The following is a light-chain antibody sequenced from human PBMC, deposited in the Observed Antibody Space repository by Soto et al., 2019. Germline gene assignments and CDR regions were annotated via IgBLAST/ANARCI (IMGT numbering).Light chain of an antibody. CDR3: QSYDSSLSGLYV. CDR2: GNS. CDR1: SSNIGAGYD. Sequence: QSVLTQPPSVSGAPGQRVTISCTCSSSNIGAGYDVHWYQQLPGTAPKLLIYGNSNRPSGVPDRFSGSKSGTSASLAITGLQADDEADYYCQSYDSSLSGLYVFGTGTKLTVL. J-gene: IGLJ1*01. V-gene: IGLV1-40*01.